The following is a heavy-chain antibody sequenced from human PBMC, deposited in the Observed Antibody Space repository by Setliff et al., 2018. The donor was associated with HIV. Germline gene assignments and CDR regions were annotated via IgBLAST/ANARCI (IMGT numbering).Heavy chain of an antibody. CDR1: GGSFSGYY. D-gene: IGHD6-13*01. Sequence: SETLSLTCAVYGGSFSGYYWSWIRQPPGKGLEWIGEVNHSGSTNDNPSLKSRVTISVDTSRNQFSLRLSSVTAADTAIYYCARVPTSSWYVTTQRTKEYFHHWGQGTLVTVSS. J-gene: IGHJ1*01. V-gene: IGHV4-34*01. CDR2: VNHSGST. CDR3: ARVPTSSWYVTTQRTKEYFHH.